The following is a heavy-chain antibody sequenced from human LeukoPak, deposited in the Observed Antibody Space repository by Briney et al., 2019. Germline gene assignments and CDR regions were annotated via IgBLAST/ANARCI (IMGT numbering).Heavy chain of an antibody. CDR1: GGSISSSSYY. CDR2: IYYSGST. CDR3: ARKNDFEI. Sequence: PSETLSFTCTVSGGSISSSSYYWGWIRQPPGKGLEWIGSIYYSGSTYYNPSLKSRVTISVDTSKNQFSLKLSSVTAADTAVYYCARKNDFEIWGQGTLVTVSS. V-gene: IGHV4-39*01. D-gene: IGHD2/OR15-2a*01. J-gene: IGHJ3*02.